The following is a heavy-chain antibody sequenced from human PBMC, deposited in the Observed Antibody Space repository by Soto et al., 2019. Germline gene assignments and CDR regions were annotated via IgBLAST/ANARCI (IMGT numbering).Heavy chain of an antibody. D-gene: IGHD3-22*01. CDR1: GGSFSGFF. CDR2: INHSGGT. Sequence: NPSETLSLTCAVHGGSFSGFFWTWTRQSPGKGLEWIGEINHSGGTNLNPSLKSRVTISVDASKRQFSLNLSSVTAADTAVYYCARGSFYYDNSGYFHWGQGTLVTVSS. CDR3: ARGSFYYDNSGYFH. V-gene: IGHV4-34*01. J-gene: IGHJ4*02.